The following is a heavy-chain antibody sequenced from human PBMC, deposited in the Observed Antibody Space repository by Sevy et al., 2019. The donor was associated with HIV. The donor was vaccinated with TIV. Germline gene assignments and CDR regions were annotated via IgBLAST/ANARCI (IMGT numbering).Heavy chain of an antibody. CDR1: GGSFSGFS. D-gene: IGHD2-2*02. CDR3: ARGVEGVVPPPIFGLGPWAKYWSFDL. J-gene: IGHJ2*01. CDR2: VNH. V-gene: IGHV4-34*01. Sequence: SETLSLTCAVSGGSFSGFSWNWIRQPPGKGLEWIGEVNHYSPSLKSRATISLDTSKNQFSLKLHSVTAADSALYFCARGVEGVVPPPIFGLGPWAKYWSFDLWGRGTLVTVSS.